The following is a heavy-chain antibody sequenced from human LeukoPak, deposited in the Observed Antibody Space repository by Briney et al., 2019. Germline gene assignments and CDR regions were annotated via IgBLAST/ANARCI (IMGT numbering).Heavy chain of an antibody. CDR2: ISSSSSYM. CDR3: ASKMDIVVVPAAPRGYYYYGMDV. CDR1: GFTFSSYT. D-gene: IGHD2-2*03. Sequence: PGGSLRLSCAASGFTFSSYTMNWVRQAPGKGLEWVSSISSSSSYMYYADSVKGRFTISRDNAKNSLYLQMNSLRAEDTAVYYCASKMDIVVVPAAPRGYYYYGMDVWGQGTTVTVSS. V-gene: IGHV3-21*01. J-gene: IGHJ6*02.